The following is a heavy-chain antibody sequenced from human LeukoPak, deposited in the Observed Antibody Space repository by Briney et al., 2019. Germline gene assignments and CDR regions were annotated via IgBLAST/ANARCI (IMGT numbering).Heavy chain of an antibody. CDR1: GFTFSSYE. J-gene: IGHJ4*02. Sequence: PGGSLRLSCAASGFTFSSYEMNWVRQAPGKGLEWVSYISSSGSTIYYADSVKGRFTISRDNAKNSLYLQMNSLRAEDTAVYYCARDGTLAAAAYDYWGQGTLVTVSS. CDR2: ISSSGSTI. D-gene: IGHD6-13*01. CDR3: ARDGTLAAAAYDY. V-gene: IGHV3-48*03.